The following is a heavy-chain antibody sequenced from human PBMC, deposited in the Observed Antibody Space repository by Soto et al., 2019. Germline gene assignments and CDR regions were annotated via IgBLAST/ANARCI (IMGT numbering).Heavy chain of an antibody. CDR1: GFTFSSYG. Sequence: QVQLVESGGGVVQPGRSLGLSCAASGFTFSSYGMHWVRQAPGKGLEWVAVISYDGSEKYYAVSVKGRFTISRDNSKNTLYLQMNSLRAEDTAVYYCAKGAVTTSLYYFDYWGQGTLVPVSS. D-gene: IGHD4-17*01. CDR3: AKGAVTTSLYYFDY. CDR2: ISYDGSEK. J-gene: IGHJ4*02. V-gene: IGHV3-30*18.